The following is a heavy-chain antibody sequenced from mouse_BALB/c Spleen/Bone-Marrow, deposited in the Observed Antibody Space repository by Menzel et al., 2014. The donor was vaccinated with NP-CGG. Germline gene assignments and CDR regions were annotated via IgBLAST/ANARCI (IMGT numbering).Heavy chain of an antibody. CDR2: ISYSGGT. CDR3: ATYEGGTFDY. V-gene: IGHV3-8*02. CDR1: GDSITSGY. J-gene: IGHJ2*01. D-gene: IGHD3-3*01. Sequence: VQLKQSGPSLVKPSQTLSLTCSVTGDSITSGYWNWIRKFPGNKLEFMGYISYSGGTYYNPSLKSRISITRDTSKTQYYLQLNSVTTEDTATYYCATYEGGTFDYWGQGTTLTVSS.